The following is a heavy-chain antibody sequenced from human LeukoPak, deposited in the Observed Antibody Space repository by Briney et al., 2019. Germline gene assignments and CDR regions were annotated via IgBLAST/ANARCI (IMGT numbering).Heavy chain of an antibody. CDR2: ISSSSYT. J-gene: IGHJ3*02. CDR3: ARESPSSGWFHAFDI. Sequence: GGSLRLSCAASGFTFSDYYMSWIRQAPGKGLEWVSYISSSSYTNYADSVKGRFTISRDNAKNSLYLQMNSLRAVDTAVYYCARESPSSGWFHAFDIWGQGTMVTVSS. V-gene: IGHV3-11*06. D-gene: IGHD6-19*01. CDR1: GFTFSDYY.